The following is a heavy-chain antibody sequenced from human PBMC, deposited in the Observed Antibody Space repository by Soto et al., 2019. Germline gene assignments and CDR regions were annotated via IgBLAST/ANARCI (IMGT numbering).Heavy chain of an antibody. V-gene: IGHV4-61*01. Sequence: SETLSLTCTVSGGSVSSGSYYWSWIRQPPGKGLEWIGYIYYSGSTNYNPSLKSRVTISVDTSKNQFSLKLSSVTAADTAVYYCARDSQDILTGYYRGMDVWGQGTTVTVSS. D-gene: IGHD3-9*01. CDR1: GGSVSSGSYY. CDR2: IYYSGST. J-gene: IGHJ6*02. CDR3: ARDSQDILTGYYRGMDV.